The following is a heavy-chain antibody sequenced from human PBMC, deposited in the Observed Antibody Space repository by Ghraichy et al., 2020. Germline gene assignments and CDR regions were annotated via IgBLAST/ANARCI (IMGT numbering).Heavy chain of an antibody. V-gene: IGHV3-7*01. Sequence: GESLNISCAASGFSFSSYWMTWVRQAPGKGLELVSNINQDATDKNYVDSVKGRFTISRDNAKNSLYLQMNSLRAEDTAVYYCARDVGYCADCWGQGTLVTVSS. D-gene: IGHD2-15*01. CDR1: GFSFSSYW. CDR2: INQDATDK. CDR3: ARDVGYCADC. J-gene: IGHJ4*02.